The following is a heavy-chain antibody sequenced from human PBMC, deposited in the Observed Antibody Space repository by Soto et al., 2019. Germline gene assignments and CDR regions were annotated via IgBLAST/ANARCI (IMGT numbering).Heavy chain of an antibody. CDR3: ARQYRDYDILSGYHY. Sequence: QLQLQESGPGLVKPSETLSLTCTVSGGSISSSSYYWGWIRQPPGKGLEWIGSIYYSGSTYYNPSLKSRVTVSGDTYKNQSSLKMSSVTAAETTVYYCARQYRDYDILSGYHYWRQGTMVTVSS. CDR1: GGSISSSSYY. D-gene: IGHD3-9*01. J-gene: IGHJ4*02. V-gene: IGHV4-39*01. CDR2: IYYSGST.